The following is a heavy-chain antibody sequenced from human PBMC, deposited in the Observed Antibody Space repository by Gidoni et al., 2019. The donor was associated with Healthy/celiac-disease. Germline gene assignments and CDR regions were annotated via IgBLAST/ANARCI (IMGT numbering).Heavy chain of an antibody. CDR2: IKQDGSEK. Sequence: EVQLVESGGGLVQPGGSLRLPCAASGFPFSSYWMSWVRQAPGKGLEWVANIKQDGSEKYYVDSVKGRFTISRDNAKNSLYLQMNSLRAEDTAVYYCARDRDYGGNYDYWGQGTLVTVSS. J-gene: IGHJ4*02. V-gene: IGHV3-7*01. CDR3: ARDRDYGGNYDY. D-gene: IGHD4-17*01. CDR1: GFPFSSYW.